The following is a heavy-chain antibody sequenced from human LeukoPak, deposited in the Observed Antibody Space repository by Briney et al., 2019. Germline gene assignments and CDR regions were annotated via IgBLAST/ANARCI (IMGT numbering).Heavy chain of an antibody. CDR1: GYSISSGYY. Sequence: PSETLSLTCAVSGYSISSGYYWGWIRPPPGKGLEWIGSIYHSGSTYYNPSLKSRVTISVDTSKNQFSLQLSSVTAADTAVYYCASRVGYCSSTSCPLDYWGQGTLVTVSS. V-gene: IGHV4-38-2*01. D-gene: IGHD2-2*03. J-gene: IGHJ4*02. CDR2: IYHSGST. CDR3: ASRVGYCSSTSCPLDY.